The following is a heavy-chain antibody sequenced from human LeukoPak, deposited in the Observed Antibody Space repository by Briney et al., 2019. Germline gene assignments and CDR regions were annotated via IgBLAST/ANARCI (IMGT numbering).Heavy chain of an antibody. D-gene: IGHD3-16*01. CDR3: ARGILGLYYFDV. Sequence: KPSETLSLTCAISGGSFTGYYWTWIREAPGKGLEWIGEMHYSGATSYKPSLRSRVTISRGTSENQFSLEVTSVTAADTAIHYCARGILGLYYFDVWGRGTLVTVSS. CDR2: MHYSGAT. CDR1: GGSFTGYY. V-gene: IGHV4-34*01. J-gene: IGHJ2*01.